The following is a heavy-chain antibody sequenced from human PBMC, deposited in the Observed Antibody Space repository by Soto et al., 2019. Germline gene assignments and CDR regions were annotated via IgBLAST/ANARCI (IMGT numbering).Heavy chain of an antibody. CDR2: IYYSGST. CDR1: NGSIVNYY. CDR3: ASRLTEATTTGDGFDI. J-gene: IGHJ3*02. Sequence: QVQLQESGPGLVKPSENLSLTCTVSNGSIVNYYWSWIRQPPGKGLEWLGFIYYSGSTNYNPSLESRVTISVDMSKNQPSLRLSSVTAADTAVYYCASRLTEATTTGDGFDIWGQGTMVTVSS. D-gene: IGHD3-9*01. V-gene: IGHV4-59*01.